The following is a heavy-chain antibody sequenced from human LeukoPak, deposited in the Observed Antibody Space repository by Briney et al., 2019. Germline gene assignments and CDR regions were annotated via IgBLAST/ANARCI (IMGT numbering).Heavy chain of an antibody. Sequence: EGSLRLSCAASGFTFSDYYMNWIRQAPGKGLEWVSYISSSTSHTKYADSVKGRFTVSRDNSKNTLSLQMNSLSSEDTAVYFCARDRSGTYSTDYWGQGTLVTVSS. D-gene: IGHD1-26*01. CDR2: ISSSTSHT. CDR3: ARDRSGTYSTDY. J-gene: IGHJ4*02. V-gene: IGHV3-11*06. CDR1: GFTFSDYY.